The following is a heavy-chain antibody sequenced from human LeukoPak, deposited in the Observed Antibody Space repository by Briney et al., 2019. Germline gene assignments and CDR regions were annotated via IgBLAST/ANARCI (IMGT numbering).Heavy chain of an antibody. CDR3: ARGVGGYCSSTSCLMPFASYCSGGSGCFHDY. CDR2: INPNSGGT. Sequence: ASVKVSCKASGYTFTGYYMHWVRQAPGQGLEWMGWINPNSGGTNYAQKFQGRVTMTRDTSISTVYMELSRLRSDDTAVYYCARGVGGYCSSTSCLMPFASYCSGGSGCFHDYWGQGTLVTVSS. V-gene: IGHV1-2*02. CDR1: GYTFTGYY. J-gene: IGHJ4*02. D-gene: IGHD2-2*01.